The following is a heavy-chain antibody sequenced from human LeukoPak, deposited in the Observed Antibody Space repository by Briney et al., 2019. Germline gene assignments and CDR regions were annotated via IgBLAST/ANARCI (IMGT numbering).Heavy chain of an antibody. V-gene: IGHV3-48*04. CDR1: GFTFSSYS. J-gene: IGHJ4*02. D-gene: IGHD5-24*01. CDR2: ISSSSSTI. Sequence: PGGSLRLSCAASGFTFSSYSMNWVRQAPGKGLEWVSYISSSSSTIYYADSVKGRFTTSRDNAKNSLYLQMNSLRAEDTAVYYCAREGRWLQLHYWGQGTLVTVSS. CDR3: AREGRWLQLHY.